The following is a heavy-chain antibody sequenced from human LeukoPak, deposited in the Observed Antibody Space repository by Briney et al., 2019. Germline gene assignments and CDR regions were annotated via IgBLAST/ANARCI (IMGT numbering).Heavy chain of an antibody. CDR1: GFTFSSYA. J-gene: IGHJ4*02. V-gene: IGHV3-23*01. CDR2: ISGSGGST. Sequence: GGSLRLSCAASGFTFSSYAMSWVRQAPGKGLEWVSAISGSGGSTYYADSVKGRFTISRDNSKNTLYLQMNSLRAEDTAVYYCAKGDSSGYYMGIDYWGQGALVTVSS. D-gene: IGHD3-22*01. CDR3: AKGDSSGYYMGIDY.